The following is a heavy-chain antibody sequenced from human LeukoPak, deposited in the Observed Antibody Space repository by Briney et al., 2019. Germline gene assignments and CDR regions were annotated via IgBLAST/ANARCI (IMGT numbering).Heavy chain of an antibody. CDR1: GGSISSYY. D-gene: IGHD4-17*01. CDR3: ARGISGDYALWFDP. V-gene: IGHV4-59*01. J-gene: IGHJ5*02. CDR2: IYYSGST. Sequence: PSETLSLTCTVSGGSISSYYWSWIRQPPGKGLEWIGYIYYSGSTNYNPSLKSRVTISVDTSKNQFSLKLSSVTAADTAVYYCARGISGDYALWFDPWGQGTLVTVSS.